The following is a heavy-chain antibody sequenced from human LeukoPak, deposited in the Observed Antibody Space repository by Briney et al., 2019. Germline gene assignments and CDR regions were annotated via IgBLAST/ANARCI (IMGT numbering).Heavy chain of an antibody. CDR1: GFTFSSHG. V-gene: IGHV3-21*01. D-gene: IGHD3-22*01. Sequence: GGSLRLSCAGSGFTFSSHGMNWVRQAPGKGLEWVSFISCNSNYIFYADSVKGRFTISRDNAKNSLYLQMNSLRAEDTAVYYCARADYYETSGPFGYGGQGTLVIVSS. J-gene: IGHJ4*02. CDR2: ISCNSNYI. CDR3: ARADYYETSGPFGY.